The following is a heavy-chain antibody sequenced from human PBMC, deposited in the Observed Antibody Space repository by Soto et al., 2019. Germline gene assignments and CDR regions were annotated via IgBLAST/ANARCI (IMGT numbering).Heavy chain of an antibody. CDR2: IYYSGST. Sequence: QLQLQESGPGLVKPSETLSLTCTVSGGSISSSSYYWGWIRQPPGKGLEWIGSIYYSGSTYYNPSLKSRVTISVDTSKNQFSLKLSSVTAADTAVYYCARHLSDYGDIDAFDIWGQGTMVTVSS. V-gene: IGHV4-39*01. D-gene: IGHD4-17*01. CDR3: ARHLSDYGDIDAFDI. CDR1: GGSISSSSYY. J-gene: IGHJ3*02.